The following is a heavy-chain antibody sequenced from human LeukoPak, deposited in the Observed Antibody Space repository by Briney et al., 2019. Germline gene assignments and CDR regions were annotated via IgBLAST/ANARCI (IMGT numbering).Heavy chain of an antibody. CDR3: ARDGRIRFPVTNWFDP. Sequence: PSETLSLTCSVSGYSISSGYYWGWIRPPPGKGLEWIGSMYHSGSTYYNLSLKSRVTISVDTSKNQFSLKLSSVTAADTAVYYCARDGRIRFPVTNWFDPWGQGTLVIVSS. CDR2: MYHSGST. V-gene: IGHV4-38-2*02. CDR1: GYSISSGYY. D-gene: IGHD3-3*01. J-gene: IGHJ5*02.